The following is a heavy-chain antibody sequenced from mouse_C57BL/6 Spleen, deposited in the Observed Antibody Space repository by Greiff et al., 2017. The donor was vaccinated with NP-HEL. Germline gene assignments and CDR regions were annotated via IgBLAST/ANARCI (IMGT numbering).Heavy chain of an antibody. Sequence: EVQVVESGGGLVKPGGSLKLSCAASGFTFSDYGMHWVRQAPEKGLEWVAYISSVSSTIYYADTVKGRFTISRDNAKNTLFLQMTSLRSEDTAMYYCARPLFITTVVATPFDYWGQGTTLTVSS. CDR2: ISSVSSTI. CDR1: GFTFSDYG. V-gene: IGHV5-17*01. CDR3: ARPLFITTVVATPFDY. D-gene: IGHD1-1*01. J-gene: IGHJ2*01.